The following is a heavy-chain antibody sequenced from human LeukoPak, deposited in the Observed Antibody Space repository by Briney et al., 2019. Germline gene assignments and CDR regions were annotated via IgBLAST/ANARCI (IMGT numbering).Heavy chain of an antibody. J-gene: IGHJ4*02. D-gene: IGHD3-10*01. V-gene: IGHV4-39*07. Sequence: SETLSLTCTVSGDSVSSGSYYWSWIRQPPGKGLEWIGEINHSGSTNYNPSLKSRVTISVDTSKNQFSLKLSSVTAADTAVYYCARANRGVAGQEPFDYWGQGTLVTVSS. CDR2: INHSGST. CDR1: GDSVSSGSYY. CDR3: ARANRGVAGQEPFDY.